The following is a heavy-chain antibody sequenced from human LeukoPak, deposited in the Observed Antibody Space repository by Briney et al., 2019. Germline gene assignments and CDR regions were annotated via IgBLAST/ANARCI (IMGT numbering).Heavy chain of an antibody. V-gene: IGHV3-30*04. D-gene: IGHD3-22*01. CDR1: GFTFSSYA. CDR3: ARDLVYDSSGYYSPAVGY. Sequence: GGSLRLSCAASGFTFSSYAMHWVRQAPGKGLEWVAVISYDGSNKYYADSVKGRFTISRDNSKNTLYLQMNSLRAEDTAVYYCARDLVYDSSGYYSPAVGYWGQGTLVTVSS. CDR2: ISYDGSNK. J-gene: IGHJ4*02.